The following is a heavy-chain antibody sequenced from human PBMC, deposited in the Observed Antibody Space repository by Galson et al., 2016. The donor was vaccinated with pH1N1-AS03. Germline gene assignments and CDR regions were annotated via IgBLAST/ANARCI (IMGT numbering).Heavy chain of an antibody. CDR1: GYTFTGFS. D-gene: IGHD2-2*01. Sequence: SVKASCKASGYTFTGFSINWVRQAPGQGPELMGWINPKSGVTNYAQKFQAWVTMTRDTSSSTAYMELSGLKSDDTAVYYCARDPRGPCTSSTCPTAYYFGMDVWGQGTTVIVSS. CDR2: INPKSGVT. V-gene: IGHV1-2*04. CDR3: ARDPRGPCTSSTCPTAYYFGMDV. J-gene: IGHJ6*02.